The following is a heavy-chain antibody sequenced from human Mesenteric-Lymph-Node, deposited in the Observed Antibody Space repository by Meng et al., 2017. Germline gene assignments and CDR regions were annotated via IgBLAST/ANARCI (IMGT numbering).Heavy chain of an antibody. D-gene: IGHD1-26*01. V-gene: IGHV6-1*01. CDR1: GDSVSSNSAA. CDR2: TYYRSKWYN. Sequence: VRLQQSVPGLVEPSQTLALTCAICGDSVSSNSAAWNWIRQSPSGVRVWLGRTYYRSKWYNDYAVSVKSRITINPDTSKNQFSLQMNSVTPEDTAVYYCARDNMGSIDYWGQGILVTVSS. J-gene: IGHJ4*02. CDR3: ARDNMGSIDY.